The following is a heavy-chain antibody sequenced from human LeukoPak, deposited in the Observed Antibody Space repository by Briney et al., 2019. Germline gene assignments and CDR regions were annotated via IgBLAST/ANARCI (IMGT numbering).Heavy chain of an antibody. Sequence: GGSLRLSCAASGFTFSSYSMNWVRQAPGKGLEWVSYISSSSGTMYYADSVKGRFSISRDNAKNSLYLQMNSLRAEDTAMYYCARDSVIYGYWGQGTLVTVSS. D-gene: IGHD3/OR15-3a*01. CDR2: ISSSSGTM. J-gene: IGHJ4*02. V-gene: IGHV3-48*01. CDR1: GFTFSSYS. CDR3: ARDSVIYGY.